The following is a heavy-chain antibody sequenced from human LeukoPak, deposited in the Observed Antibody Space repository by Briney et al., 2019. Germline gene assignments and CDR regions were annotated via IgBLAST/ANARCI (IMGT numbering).Heavy chain of an antibody. V-gene: IGHV3-48*03. CDR1: GFTFSTYE. CDR3: ARIYSSRGQLGGAFDI. J-gene: IGHJ3*02. CDR2: ISSSGSTI. D-gene: IGHD6-13*01. Sequence: PGGSLRLSCAASGFTFSTYEMNWVRQAPGKGLEWVSYISSSGSTIYYADSVKGRFTISRDNAKNSLYLQMNSLRAEDTAVYYCARIYSSRGQLGGAFDIWGQGTMVTVSS.